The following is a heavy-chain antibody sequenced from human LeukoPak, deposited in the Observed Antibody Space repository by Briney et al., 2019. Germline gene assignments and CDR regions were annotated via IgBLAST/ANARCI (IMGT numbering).Heavy chain of an antibody. Sequence: GGSLRLSCAASGFTFSTYAMSWVRQAPGKGLEWVSTITSSGGSTYYADSVKGRFTISRDNAKNTLYLQMNSLRAEDTAVYYCANDGGSHGYWGQGTLVTVSS. CDR3: ANDGGSHGY. CDR1: GFTFSTYA. J-gene: IGHJ4*02. D-gene: IGHD1-26*01. V-gene: IGHV3-23*01. CDR2: ITSSGGST.